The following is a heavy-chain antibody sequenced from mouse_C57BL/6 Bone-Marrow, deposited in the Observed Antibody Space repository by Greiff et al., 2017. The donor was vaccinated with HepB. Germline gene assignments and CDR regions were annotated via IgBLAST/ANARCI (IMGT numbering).Heavy chain of an antibody. Sequence: EVQGVESGAELVPPGASVKLSCTATGFNIKAYYLHWVKQRTEPGLEWIGRIDPEDGETKYAPKFQGKATITADTSSNTAYLQLSRLTSEDTAVYYCARQDYGSTWFAYWGEGTLVTVSA. CDR3: ARQDYGSTWFAY. CDR2: IDPEDGET. CDR1: GFNIKAYY. V-gene: IGHV14-2*01. D-gene: IGHD1-1*01. J-gene: IGHJ3*01.